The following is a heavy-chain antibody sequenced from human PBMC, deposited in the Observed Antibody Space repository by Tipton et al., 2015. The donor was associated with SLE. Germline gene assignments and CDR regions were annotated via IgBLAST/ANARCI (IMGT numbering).Heavy chain of an antibody. CDR1: GGSFSGYY. J-gene: IGHJ5*02. D-gene: IGHD5-18*01. Sequence: LRLSCAVYGGSFSGYYWSWIRQPPGKGLEWSGEINHSGSTNFNPSHKSRVNISVDTSKNRFSLKLSSVTAADTAVYYCARGTSLRRGYSYGYEGNWFDPSGHGTLVTVSS. CDR3: ARGTSLRRGYSYGYEGNWFDP. CDR2: INHSGST. V-gene: IGHV4-34*01.